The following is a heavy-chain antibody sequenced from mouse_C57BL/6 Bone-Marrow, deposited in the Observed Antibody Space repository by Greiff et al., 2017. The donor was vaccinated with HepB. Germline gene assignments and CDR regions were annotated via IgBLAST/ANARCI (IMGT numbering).Heavy chain of an antibody. D-gene: IGHD1-1*01. Sequence: VQLQQSGTVLPRPGASVKWSCKTSVYTFTSYWLHWVKQRPGQGLELIGAIYPGNSDTSYHQKFKGKAKLTAVTPASTAYMALSSLTNGDTAVYYCTRNFGSSYEYTMGDWGQGTSVTVSS. CDR1: VYTFTSYW. V-gene: IGHV1-5*01. J-gene: IGHJ4*01. CDR3: TRNFGSSYEYTMGD. CDR2: IYPGNSDT.